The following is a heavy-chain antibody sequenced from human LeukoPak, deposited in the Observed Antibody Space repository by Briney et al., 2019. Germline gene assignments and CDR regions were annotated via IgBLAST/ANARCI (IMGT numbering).Heavy chain of an antibody. CDR2: MSGGGLST. CDR1: ASNIGTYA. D-gene: IGHD3-22*01. J-gene: IGHJ4*02. CDR3: VRRPNQYDSSGPN. V-gene: IGHV3-23*01. Sequence: PGGSLRLSRGAPASNIGTYAVTWVRQVPGKGLEWVSGMSGGGLSTYYARSVKGRFTISRDNAKNSLYLQMNSLRAEDTAVYYCVRRPNQYDSSGPNWGQGTLVIVSS.